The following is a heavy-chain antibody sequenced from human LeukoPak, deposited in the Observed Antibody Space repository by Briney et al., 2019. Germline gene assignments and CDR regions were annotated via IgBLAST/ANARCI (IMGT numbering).Heavy chain of an antibody. V-gene: IGHV4-61*02. D-gene: IGHD6-6*01. CDR3: ARVQLSGSFAI. CDR1: GGSISSGSYY. Sequence: SQTLSLTCSVSGGSISSGSYYWSWIRQPAGKGLEWIGRMYTSGSTNSNPSLKSRVTISVDTSKNQFSLKLSSVTAADTAVYYCARVQLSGSFAIWGQGTMVTVSS. CDR2: MYTSGST. J-gene: IGHJ3*02.